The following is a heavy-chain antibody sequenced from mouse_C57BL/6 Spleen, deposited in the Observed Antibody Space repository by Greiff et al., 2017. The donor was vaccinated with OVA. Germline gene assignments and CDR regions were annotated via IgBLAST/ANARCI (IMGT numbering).Heavy chain of an antibody. CDR3: ARGALITTVAPTGYFDV. V-gene: IGHV1-80*01. J-gene: IGHJ1*03. CDR1: GYAFSSYW. CDR2: IYPGDGDT. D-gene: IGHD1-1*01. Sequence: QVQLQQSGAELVKPGASVKISCKASGYAFSSYWMNWVKQRPGKGLEWIGQIYPGDGDTNYNGKFKGKATLTADKSSSTAYMQLSSLTSEDSAVYFCARGALITTVAPTGYFDVWGTGTTVTVSS.